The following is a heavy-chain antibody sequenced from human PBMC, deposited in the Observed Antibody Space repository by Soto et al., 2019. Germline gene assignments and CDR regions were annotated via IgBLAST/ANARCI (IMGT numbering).Heavy chain of an antibody. D-gene: IGHD5-18*01. V-gene: IGHV3-48*02. CDR2: ISGGSTNV. CDR3: VKDVGGYSYGPFDH. CDR1: GFDFSTES. Sequence: EVQLVESGGGLVQPGGSLRLSCVASGFDFSTESMNWVRQAPGKGLGWVSFISGGSTNVYYSDSVKGRFTISRDNARNSLFLQMNSLRDEDTALYYCVKDVGGYSYGPFDHWGQGALVIVSS. J-gene: IGHJ4*02.